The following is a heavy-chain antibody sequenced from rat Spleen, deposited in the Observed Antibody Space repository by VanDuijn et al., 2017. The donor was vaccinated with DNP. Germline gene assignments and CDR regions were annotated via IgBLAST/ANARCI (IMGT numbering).Heavy chain of an antibody. J-gene: IGHJ3*01. Sequence: EVQLVESGGGLVQPGRSLKLSCAASGFTFSDYNMAWVRQAPKKGLEWVATISYDGSRTYYRDFVKGRFTISRDNAKSTLYLQMDSLRSEDTATYCCARRDFNYGSNWFAYWGQGTLVTVSS. CDR3: ARRDFNYGSNWFAY. CDR1: GFTFSDYN. V-gene: IGHV5S10*01. D-gene: IGHD1-3*01. CDR2: ISYDGSRT.